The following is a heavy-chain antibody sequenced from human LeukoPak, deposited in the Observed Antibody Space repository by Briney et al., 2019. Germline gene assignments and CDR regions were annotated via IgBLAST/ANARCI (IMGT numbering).Heavy chain of an antibody. CDR3: ARGQEKDDYGSDH. D-gene: IGHD3-10*01. CDR2: IIPILGIA. J-gene: IGHJ4*02. Sequence: GASVKVSCKASGGTFSSYAISWVRQAPGQGLEWMGRIIPILGIANYAQKFQGRVTITADKSTSTAYMELSSLTAEDTAVYCCARGQEKDDYGSDHWGQGTLATVSS. V-gene: IGHV1-69*04. CDR1: GGTFSSYA.